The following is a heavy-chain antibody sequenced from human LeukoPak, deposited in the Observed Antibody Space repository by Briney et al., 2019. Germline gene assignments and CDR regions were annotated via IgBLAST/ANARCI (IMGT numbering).Heavy chain of an antibody. V-gene: IGHV3-23*01. J-gene: IGHJ4*02. CDR2: IVGSGGAT. Sequence: GGSLRLSCAASGFTFTNYAMSWVRQAPGKGLEWASAIVGSGGATLYADSVKGRFTISRDNSKNTVFLQMNSLRAEDTAVYYCAKARLSTGWAYNDYWGPGTLVTVSS. CDR3: AKARLSTGWAYNDY. D-gene: IGHD6-19*01. CDR1: GFTFTNYA.